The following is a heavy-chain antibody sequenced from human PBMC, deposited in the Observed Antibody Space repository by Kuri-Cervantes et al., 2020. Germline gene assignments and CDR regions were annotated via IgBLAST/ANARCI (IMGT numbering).Heavy chain of an antibody. D-gene: IGHD2-21*02. V-gene: IGHV3-48*03. Sequence: GESLKISCAASGFTFSSYEMNWVRQAPGKGLEWVSYISSSGSTIYYADSVKGRFTISRDNSKNTVSLQMNSLRAEDTALYYCARDNGIVVVTAGNAFDLWGQGTMVTVSS. CDR3: ARDNGIVVVTAGNAFDL. CDR2: ISSSGSTI. CDR1: GFTFSSYE. J-gene: IGHJ3*01.